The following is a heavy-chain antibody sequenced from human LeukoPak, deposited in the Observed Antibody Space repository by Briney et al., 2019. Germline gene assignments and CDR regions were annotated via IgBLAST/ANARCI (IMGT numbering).Heavy chain of an antibody. V-gene: IGHV4-38-2*02. Sequence: SETLSLTCNVSGYSISRGYYWGWIRQPPGKGLEWIGSVHHTGSTYYNPSLRSRVSVSVDKSTNHISLEVTSVTAADTAVYYCARDSGKCTTTSCSDYLDFWGQGTLVTVSS. CDR2: VHHTGST. CDR3: ARDSGKCTTTSCSDYLDF. D-gene: IGHD2-2*01. CDR1: GYSISRGYY. J-gene: IGHJ4*02.